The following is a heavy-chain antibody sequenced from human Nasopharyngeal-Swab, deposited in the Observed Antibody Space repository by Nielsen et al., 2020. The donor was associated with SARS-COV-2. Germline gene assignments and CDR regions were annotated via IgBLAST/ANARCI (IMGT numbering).Heavy chain of an antibody. CDR3: AKGYSSGWWGGATADWFDP. D-gene: IGHD6-19*01. J-gene: IGHJ5*02. V-gene: IGHV4-61*06. Sequence: WIGQCTWKGLEWVGYIYYSGSTNYNPSLKSRVTISVDTSKNQFSLKLSSVTAADTAVYYCAKGYSSGWWGGATADWFDPWGQGTLVTVSS. CDR2: IYYSGST.